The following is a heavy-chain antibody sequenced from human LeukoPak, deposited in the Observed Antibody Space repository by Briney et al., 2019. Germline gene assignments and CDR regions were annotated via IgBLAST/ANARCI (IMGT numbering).Heavy chain of an antibody. D-gene: IGHD6-6*01. V-gene: IGHV3-21*01. CDR3: ARVKDSSSSSRY. J-gene: IGHJ4*02. Sequence: GGSLRLSCAASGFTFSSYSMNWVRQAPGKGLEWVSSISSSSSYIYYADSVKGRFTISRDNAKNSLYLQMNSLRAEDTAVYYCARVKDSSSSSRYWSQGTLVTVSS. CDR1: GFTFSSYS. CDR2: ISSSSSYI.